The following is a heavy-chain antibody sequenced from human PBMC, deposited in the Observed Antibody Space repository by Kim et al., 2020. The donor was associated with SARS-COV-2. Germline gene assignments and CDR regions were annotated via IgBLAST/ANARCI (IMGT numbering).Heavy chain of an antibody. CDR2: IRTNGSST. Sequence: GGSLRLSCAASGFTFSNYSMNWVRQVPGMGLVWISCIRTNGSSTSYADSVKGRFTISRDNAKNTLYLQMNSLRAEDTAVYYCARENTTAGAYYFYY. CDR3: ARENTTAGAYYFYY. CDR1: GFTFSNYS. D-gene: IGHD6-19*01. V-gene: IGHV3-74*01. J-gene: IGHJ4*01.